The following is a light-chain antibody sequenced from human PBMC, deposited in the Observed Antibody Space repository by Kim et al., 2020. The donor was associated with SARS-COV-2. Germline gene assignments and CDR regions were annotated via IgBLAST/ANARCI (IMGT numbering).Light chain of an antibody. J-gene: IGLJ3*02. CDR3: CSYAGSSTGV. Sequence: QSALTQPASVSGSPGQSITIFCTGTSSDVGIYNRVSWYQRHPGKAPKVMIYEVSKRPSGVSNRFSGSKSGNTASLTISGLQAEDEADYYCCSYAGSSTGVFGGGTQLTVL. CDR1: SSDVGIYNR. CDR2: EVS. V-gene: IGLV2-23*02.